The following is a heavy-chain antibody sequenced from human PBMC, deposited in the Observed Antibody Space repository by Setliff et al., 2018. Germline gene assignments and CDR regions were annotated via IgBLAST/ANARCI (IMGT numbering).Heavy chain of an antibody. J-gene: IGHJ6*03. CDR1: GFTFSSYD. CDR3: GRGLPARSTSKYYVDV. CDR2: IWYDGCNK. D-gene: IGHD2-2*01. Sequence: GGSLRLSCAASGFTFSSYDVQGVRQAPGKGLEWVAVIWYDGCNKYYAVSVKGRFTISRDNSKNTLYLEMNSLRAEDTAVYYCGRGLPARSTSKYYVDVWGKGTTVTVSS. V-gene: IGHV3-33*08.